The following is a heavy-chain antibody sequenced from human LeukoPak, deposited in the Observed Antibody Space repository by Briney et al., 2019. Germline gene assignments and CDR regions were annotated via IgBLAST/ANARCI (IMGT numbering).Heavy chain of an antibody. J-gene: IGHJ5*02. Sequence: PSETLSLTCTVSGGFISNYYWSWIRQPAGKELEWIGRIHSSGNTLHNPSLKSRVSMSVDTSKNQFSLRLTSATAADTAVYYCARVTGYSSSYWFDPWGQGTLVTVSS. V-gene: IGHV4-4*07. CDR2: IHSSGNT. CDR1: GGFISNYY. D-gene: IGHD6-13*01. CDR3: ARVTGYSSSYWFDP.